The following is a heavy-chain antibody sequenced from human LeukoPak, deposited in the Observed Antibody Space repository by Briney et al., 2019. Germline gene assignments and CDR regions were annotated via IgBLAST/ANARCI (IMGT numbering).Heavy chain of an antibody. CDR3: ARGLTWIQLWYDY. CDR2: ISGSGGNT. V-gene: IGHV3-23*01. Sequence: PGGSLRLSCAASGFTFSSYAMSWVRQAPGKGLEWVSSISGSGGNTYYADSVKGRFTISRDNSKNTLFLQMNSLRDEDTAVYYCARGLTWIQLWYDYWGQGTLVTVSS. D-gene: IGHD5-18*01. CDR1: GFTFSSYA. J-gene: IGHJ4*02.